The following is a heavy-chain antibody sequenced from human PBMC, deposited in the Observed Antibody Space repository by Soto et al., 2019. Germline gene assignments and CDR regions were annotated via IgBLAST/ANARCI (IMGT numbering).Heavy chain of an antibody. CDR1: GGSTSSGGYS. CDR3: ARGGLLPDY. J-gene: IGHJ4*02. CDR2: STHRGST. Sequence: QLQLQESGSGLVKPSQTLSLTCAVSGGSTSSGGYSWSWLRQPPGEGLEWIGYSTHRGSTYYNPSLKSRVTIPVDTSKNQSSLRLSSVTAADTAVYYCARGGLLPDYWGQGTLVTVSS. D-gene: IGHD6-19*01. V-gene: IGHV4-30-2*01.